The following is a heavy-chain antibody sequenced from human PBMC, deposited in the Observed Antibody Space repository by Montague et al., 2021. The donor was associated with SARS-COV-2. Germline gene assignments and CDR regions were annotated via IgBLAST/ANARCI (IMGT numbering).Heavy chain of an antibody. D-gene: IGHD3-16*02. V-gene: IGHV4-34*01. CDR2: IYHSGST. CDR3: ARGYDYVWGSYRYLHWFDP. CDR1: GGSFSGYY. J-gene: IGHJ5*02. Sequence: SETLSLTCAVYGGSFSGYYWSWIRLPPGKGLEWIGEIYHSGSTNYNPSLTSRVTISVDTSKNQFSLKLSSVTAADTAVYYCARGYDYVWGSYRYLHWFDPWGQGTMVTVSS.